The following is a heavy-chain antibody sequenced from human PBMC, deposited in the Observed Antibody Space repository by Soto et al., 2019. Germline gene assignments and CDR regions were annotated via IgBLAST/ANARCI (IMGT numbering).Heavy chain of an antibody. V-gene: IGHV2-5*02. CDR1: GFSLSTSGVG. CDR3: AHSLVDTAMAGWGGAYYYGMDV. J-gene: IGHJ6*02. Sequence: QITLKESGPTLVKPTQTLTLTCTFSGFSLSTSGVGVGWIRQPPGKALEWLALIYWDDDKRYSPSLKSRLPITKATPQNXXLXTXXHLDPVDTTTYYCAHSLVDTAMAGWGGAYYYGMDVWGQGTTVTVSS. D-gene: IGHD5-18*01. CDR2: IYWDDDK.